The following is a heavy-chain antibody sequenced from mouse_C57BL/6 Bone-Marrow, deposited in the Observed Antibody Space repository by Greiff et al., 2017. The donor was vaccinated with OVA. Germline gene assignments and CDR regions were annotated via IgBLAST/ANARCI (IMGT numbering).Heavy chain of an antibody. CDR3: ARGGYYGSSLPWFAY. J-gene: IGHJ3*01. Sequence: EVKVEESGGGLVKPGGSLKLSCAASGFTFSDYGMHWVRQAPEKGLEWVAYISSGSSTIYYADTVKGRFTISRDNAKNTLFLQMTSLRSEDTAMYYCARGGYYGSSLPWFAYWGQGTLVTVSA. V-gene: IGHV5-17*01. CDR1: GFTFSDYG. D-gene: IGHD1-1*01. CDR2: ISSGSSTI.